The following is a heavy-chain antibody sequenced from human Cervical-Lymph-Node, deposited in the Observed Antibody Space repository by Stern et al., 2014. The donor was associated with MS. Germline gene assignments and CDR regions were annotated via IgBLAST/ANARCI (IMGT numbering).Heavy chain of an antibody. Sequence: VQLVQSGAEVKKPGTPGTVSCKASGYAFSGYFIHWVRQAPGQGLGWIGLINPHSGGTNYAPKFQDRLTMTSDMSISTASMELRRLNSADTAIYYCARVAGGSWTNYGMDVWGQGTRVTVS. J-gene: IGHJ6*02. D-gene: IGHD2-15*01. CDR3: ARVAGGSWTNYGMDV. CDR1: GYAFSGYF. CDR2: INPHSGGT. V-gene: IGHV1-2*02.